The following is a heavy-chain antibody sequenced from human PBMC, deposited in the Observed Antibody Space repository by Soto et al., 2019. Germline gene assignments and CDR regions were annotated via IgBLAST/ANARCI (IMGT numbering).Heavy chain of an antibody. V-gene: IGHV1-3*01. CDR2: INAGNGNT. D-gene: IGHD4-4*01. CDR1: GYTFTSYA. CDR3: ARELIRRAVTTGGY. J-gene: IGHJ4*02. Sequence: QVQLVQSGAEVKKPGASVKVSCKASGYTFTSYAMHWVRQAPGQRLEWMGWINAGNGNTKYSQKFQGRVTITRDTSASTADMELSSLRSEDTAVYYCARELIRRAVTTGGYWGQGTLVTVSS.